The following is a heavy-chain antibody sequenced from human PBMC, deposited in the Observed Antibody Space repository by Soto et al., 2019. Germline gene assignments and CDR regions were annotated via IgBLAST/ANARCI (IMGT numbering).Heavy chain of an antibody. D-gene: IGHD5-12*01. CDR1: GESFIGYY. Sequence: QVHLQQWGAGLLKPSETLSLTCAVYGESFIGYYWPWIRQSPGKGLEWIGEINDGGSTNYNPSLKCRVTISIDTSKNQFSLKLTLVTAGDTSVYYCARTDIVTTNWFDPWGQGTLVTVSS. CDR3: ARTDIVTTNWFDP. V-gene: IGHV4-34*01. J-gene: IGHJ5*02. CDR2: INDGGST.